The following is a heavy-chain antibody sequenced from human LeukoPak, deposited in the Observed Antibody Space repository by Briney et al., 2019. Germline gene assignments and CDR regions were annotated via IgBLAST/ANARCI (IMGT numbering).Heavy chain of an antibody. J-gene: IGHJ2*01. Sequence: GGSLRLSCAASGFTVSSNYMSWVRQAPGKGLEWVANIKQDGSEKYYVDSVEGRFTISRDNAKNSHYLQMNSLRAEDTAVYYCARKGWYSDLWGRGTLVSVSS. CDR1: GFTVSSNY. CDR2: IKQDGSEK. CDR3: ARKGWYSDL. V-gene: IGHV3-7*01.